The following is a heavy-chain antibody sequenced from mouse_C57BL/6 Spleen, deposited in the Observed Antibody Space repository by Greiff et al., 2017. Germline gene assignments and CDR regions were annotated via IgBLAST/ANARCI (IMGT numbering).Heavy chain of an antibody. CDR1: GYTFTTYP. CDR3: ARGYYGSNYYAMDY. V-gene: IGHV1-47*01. CDR2: FHPYNDDT. Sequence: QVTLKVSGAELVKPGASVKMSCKASGYTFTTYPIEWMKQNHGKSLEWIGNFHPYNDDTKYNEKFKGKATLTVEKSSSTVYLELSRLTSDDSAVYYCARGYYGSNYYAMDYWGQGTSVTVSS. J-gene: IGHJ4*01. D-gene: IGHD1-1*01.